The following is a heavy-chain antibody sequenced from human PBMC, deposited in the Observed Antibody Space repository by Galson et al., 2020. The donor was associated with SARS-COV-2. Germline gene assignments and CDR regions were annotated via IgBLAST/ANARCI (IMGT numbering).Heavy chain of an antibody. V-gene: IGHV3-7*03. D-gene: IGHD2-15*01. CDR1: GFTFSSYW. Sequence: GGSLRLSCAASGFTFSSYWMSWVRQAPGKGLEWVANIKQDGREKYYVDSVKGRFTISRDNAKNSLYLQMNSLRAEDTAVYYCARAAYCSGGSCYCPGFYYWGQGTLVTVSS. J-gene: IGHJ4*02. CDR2: IKQDGREK. CDR3: ARAAYCSGGSCYCPGFYY.